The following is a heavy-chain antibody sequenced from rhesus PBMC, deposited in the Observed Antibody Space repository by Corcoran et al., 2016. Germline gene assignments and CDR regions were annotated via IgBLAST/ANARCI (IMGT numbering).Heavy chain of an antibody. J-gene: IGHJ2*01. Sequence: QVQLQESGPGLVKPSETLSLTCAVSGGSFSGYYWGWIRQPPGKGLEWIGYISGSSGSTDSTPALKSRVTISPDTSKNQFSLKLSSVTAADTAVYYCARVEGIQYLDWLSSPPTFWYFDLWGPGTPITISS. CDR2: ISGSSGST. V-gene: IGHV4-165*01. CDR1: GGSFSGYY. CDR3: ARVEGIQYLDWLSSPPTFWYFDL. D-gene: IGHD3-3*01.